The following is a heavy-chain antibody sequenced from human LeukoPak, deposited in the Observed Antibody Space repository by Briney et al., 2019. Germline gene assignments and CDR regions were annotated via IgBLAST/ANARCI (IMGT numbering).Heavy chain of an antibody. CDR3: ARVIGGHLSRLDY. Sequence: WGSLRLSCVVSGWTFSTYWMHWIRQAPRKGLVWVSRINGDGSSTTYADSVKGRFTISRDNAKNTLNLQMNSLRAEDTAVYYCARVIGGHLSRLDYWGQGTLVTVSS. J-gene: IGHJ4*02. V-gene: IGHV3-74*01. D-gene: IGHD3-16*01. CDR1: GWTFSTYW. CDR2: INGDGSST.